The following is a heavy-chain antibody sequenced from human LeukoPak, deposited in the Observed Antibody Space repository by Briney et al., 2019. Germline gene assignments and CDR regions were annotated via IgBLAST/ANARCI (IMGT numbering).Heavy chain of an antibody. V-gene: IGHV4-59*01. CDR2: IYYSGST. J-gene: IGHJ5*02. CDR3: ARDLTRRNWFDP. CDR1: GFTFSSYA. Sequence: GSLRLSCAASGFTFSSYATGWVRQAPGKGLEWIGYIYYSGSTNYNPSLKSRVTISVDTSKNQFSLKLSSVTAADTAVYYCARDLTRRNWFDPWGQGTLVTVSS.